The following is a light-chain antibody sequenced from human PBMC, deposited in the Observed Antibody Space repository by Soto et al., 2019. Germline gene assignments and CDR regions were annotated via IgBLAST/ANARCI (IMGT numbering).Light chain of an antibody. V-gene: IGKV3-20*01. CDR1: QSLSSVY. CDR2: GAS. CDR3: QQYGNSLPWT. J-gene: IGKJ1*01. Sequence: EIVLTQSPGTLSLSPGERATLSCRASQSLSSVYLAWYQQKPGQAPRLHIYGASSRATGIPDRFSGSGSGTGFTLTISRLEPEDFAVYYCQQYGNSLPWTFGQGNKVEIK.